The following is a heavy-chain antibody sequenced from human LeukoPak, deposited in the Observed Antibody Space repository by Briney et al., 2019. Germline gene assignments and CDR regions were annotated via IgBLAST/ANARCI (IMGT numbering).Heavy chain of an antibody. CDR2: IASDGSST. CDR3: AKAGPRWELLN. J-gene: IGHJ4*02. V-gene: IGHV3-74*01. CDR1: GFTFSSYW. Sequence: PGGSLRLSCAASGFTFSSYWMNWVRQAPGKGLVWVSRIASDGSSTTYADSVKGRFSISRDNAKNTLYLQMNSLRAEDTAVYYCAKAGPRWELLNWGQGTLVTVSS. D-gene: IGHD1-26*01.